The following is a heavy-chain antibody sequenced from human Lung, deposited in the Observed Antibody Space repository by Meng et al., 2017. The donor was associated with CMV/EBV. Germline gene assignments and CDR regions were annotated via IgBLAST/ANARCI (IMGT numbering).Heavy chain of an antibody. D-gene: IGHD4-11*01. CDR3: ARQDRHTNYYFDL. J-gene: IGHJ4*02. V-gene: IGHV5-51*01. CDR1: GYSFTTHW. CDR2: IYPGDSDT. Sequence: GEXXTISCKGSGYSFTTHWIGWVRQMPGKGLEWMGVIYPGDSDTTYSPSFQGRVTISADKSITTAYLQLRSLKASDTGVYYCARQDRHTNYYFDLWGRGTLVTVSS.